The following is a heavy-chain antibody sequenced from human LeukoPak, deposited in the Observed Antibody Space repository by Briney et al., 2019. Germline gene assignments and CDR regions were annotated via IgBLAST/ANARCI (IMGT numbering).Heavy chain of an antibody. V-gene: IGHV3-66*01. CDR1: GFTVSSNY. CDR2: IYSGGST. D-gene: IGHD6-19*01. J-gene: IGHJ4*02. Sequence: GGSLRLSCAASGFTVSSNYMSWVRQAPGKGLEWVSVIYSGGSTYYADSVKGRFTISRDNSKNTLYPQMNSLRAEDTAVYYCARGPPEEVGAVAGHNYWGQGTLVTVSS. CDR3: ARGPPEEVGAVAGHNY.